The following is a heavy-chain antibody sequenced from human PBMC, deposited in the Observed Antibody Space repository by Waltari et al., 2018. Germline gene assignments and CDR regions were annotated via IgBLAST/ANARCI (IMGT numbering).Heavy chain of an antibody. J-gene: IGHJ6*02. V-gene: IGHV3-53*02. CDR1: ELIFSSNY. Sequence: EVQLVETGGGLIQPGGSLKISCAASELIFSSNYMSWVRQAPGKGLGWVSVIYRGGGTNYAGSVKSRFTISMDNSKNKLHLQMNSLRAEDTAVYYCARVSLRDYYYGMDVWGQGTTVTVSS. CDR2: IYRGGGT. CDR3: ARVSLRDYYYGMDV.